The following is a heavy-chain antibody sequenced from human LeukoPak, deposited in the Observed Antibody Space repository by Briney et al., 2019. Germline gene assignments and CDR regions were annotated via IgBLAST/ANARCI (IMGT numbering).Heavy chain of an antibody. V-gene: IGHV4-30-2*01. CDR3: ARGLVGATPTDAFDI. CDR1: GGSISSGGYS. Sequence: SETLSLTCAVSGGSISSGGYSWSWIRQPPGKGLEWIGYIYHSGSTYYNPSLKSRVTISVDRSKNQFSLKLSSVTAADTAVYYCARGLVGATPTDAFDIWGQGTMVTVSS. CDR2: IYHSGST. J-gene: IGHJ3*02. D-gene: IGHD1-26*01.